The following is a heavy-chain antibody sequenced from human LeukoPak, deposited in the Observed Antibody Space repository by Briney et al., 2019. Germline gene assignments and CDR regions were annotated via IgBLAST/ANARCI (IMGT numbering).Heavy chain of an antibody. V-gene: IGHV4-34*01. Sequence: ETLSLTCAVYGGSFSGYYWRWIRQPPGKGLEWVGEINHSGSTNYNPSLKSRVTISVDTSKNQFSLKLSSVTAADTAVYYCARGRLAGTRIRPFDYWGQGTLVTVSS. CDR2: INHSGST. CDR1: GGSFSGYY. J-gene: IGHJ4*02. CDR3: ARGRLAGTRIRPFDY. D-gene: IGHD1-1*01.